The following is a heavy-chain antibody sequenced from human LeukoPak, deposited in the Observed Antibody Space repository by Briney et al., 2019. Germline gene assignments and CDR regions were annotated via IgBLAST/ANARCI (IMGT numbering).Heavy chain of an antibody. CDR1: GGTFSSYA. CDR3: ARGGIQLWYYYMDV. V-gene: IGHV1-69*06. CDR2: IIPIFGTA. Sequence: ASVKVSCKASGGTFSSYAISWVRQAPGQGLEWMGGIIPIFGTANYAQKFQGRVTITADKSTSTAYMELSSLRSEDTAVYYCARGGIQLWYYYMDVWGKGITVTVSS. D-gene: IGHD5-18*01. J-gene: IGHJ6*03.